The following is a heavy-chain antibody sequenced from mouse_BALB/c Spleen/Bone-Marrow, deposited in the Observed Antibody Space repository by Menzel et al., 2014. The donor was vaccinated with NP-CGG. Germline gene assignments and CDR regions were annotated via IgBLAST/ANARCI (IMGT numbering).Heavy chain of an antibody. D-gene: IGHD1-2*01. CDR2: ISSGGST. Sequence: EVKLVESGGGLVKPGGSLKLSCAASGFTFSSYAMSWVRQTPEKRLEWVASISSGGSTYYPDSVKGRFTISRDNARNILYLQMSSLRSEDTATYYCARVNYYGSFDYWGQGTTLTVSS. V-gene: IGHV5-6-5*01. CDR1: GFTFSSYA. J-gene: IGHJ2*01. CDR3: ARVNYYGSFDY.